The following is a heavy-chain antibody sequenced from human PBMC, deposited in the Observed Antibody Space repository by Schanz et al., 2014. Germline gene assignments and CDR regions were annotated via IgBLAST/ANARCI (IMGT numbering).Heavy chain of an antibody. V-gene: IGHV1-18*01. CDR2: ISAYNGNT. CDR3: ARAGQDYSDSSGYATYYFGN. Sequence: QVQLVQSGAEVKKPGASVKVSCKASGYTFTSYGINWVRQAPGQGLEWMGWISAYNGNTNYAQKLQGRVTMTTDTSTSTAYMELRSLRSDDTAVYYCARAGQDYSDSSGYATYYFGNWGQGTLVTVSS. J-gene: IGHJ4*02. D-gene: IGHD3-22*01. CDR1: GYTFTSYG.